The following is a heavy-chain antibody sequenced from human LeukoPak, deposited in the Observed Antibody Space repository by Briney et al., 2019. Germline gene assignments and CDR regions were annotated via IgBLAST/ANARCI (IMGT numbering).Heavy chain of an antibody. CDR1: GFTFRSYD. Sequence: GGSLRLSCAASGFTFRSYDMSWVRQTPGEGLEWVSAITGSGGSTYYADSVKGRFTISRDNSKNTLYLQMNSLRAEDTAVYYCAKGHDSSGYPIPLNWGQGTLVTVST. CDR2: ITGSGGST. V-gene: IGHV3-23*01. J-gene: IGHJ4*02. CDR3: AKGHDSSGYPIPLN. D-gene: IGHD3-22*01.